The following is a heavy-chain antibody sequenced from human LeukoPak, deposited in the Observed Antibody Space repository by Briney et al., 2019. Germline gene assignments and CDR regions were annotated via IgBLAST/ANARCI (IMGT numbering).Heavy chain of an antibody. V-gene: IGHV4-39*01. D-gene: IGHD3-10*01. J-gene: IGHJ4*02. CDR3: ARRGYYGWGSVY. Sequence: PSETLSLTCTVSGGSISSGSYYWRWIRQPPGKGLEWIGEINHSGSTNYNPSLKSRVTISVDTSKNKFSLKLSPVTAADTAIYYCARRGYYGWGSVYWGQGTLVTVSS. CDR2: INHSGST. CDR1: GGSISSGSYY.